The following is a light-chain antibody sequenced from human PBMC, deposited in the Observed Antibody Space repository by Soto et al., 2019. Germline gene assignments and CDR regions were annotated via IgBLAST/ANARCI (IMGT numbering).Light chain of an antibody. CDR3: KKANSFPLN. CDR1: QSIRSY. V-gene: IGKV1-39*01. Sequence: DIQMPPSQSSLSASVVDIFPITFRASQSIRSYLNWYQQKPGKAPKFLIYAASNLQTGVPSRFSGSGSGTEFTLTIRSMQPEDFATYYCKKANSFPLNFGGGNKVDIK. J-gene: IGKJ4*01. CDR2: AAS.